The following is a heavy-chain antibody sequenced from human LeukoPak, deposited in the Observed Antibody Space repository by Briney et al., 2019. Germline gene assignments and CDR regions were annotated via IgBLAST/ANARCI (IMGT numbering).Heavy chain of an antibody. Sequence: GGSLRLSCAASGFHFSRHPMHWVRQAPGKGLQWVATISHDGKDEYYTDSVRGRFTIARDNAKNTLSLQMNSLRIEDAALYYCARQGGALSDYYTYMDVWGKGTTVTVS. CDR3: ARQGGALSDYYTYMDV. D-gene: IGHD6-25*01. CDR2: ISHDGKDE. V-gene: IGHV3-30*10. J-gene: IGHJ6*03. CDR1: GFHFSRHP.